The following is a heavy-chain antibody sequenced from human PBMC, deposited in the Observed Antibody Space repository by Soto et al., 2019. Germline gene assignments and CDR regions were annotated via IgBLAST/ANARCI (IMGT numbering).Heavy chain of an antibody. J-gene: IGHJ4*02. CDR3: AASLGYCSGGSCPTVF. Sequence: QVQLVQSGAEVKKPGASVKVSCKASGYTFTSYGISWVRQAPGQGLEWMGWISAYNGNTNYAQKLQGRVTMTTDTXTXRAYMELRSLRSDDTAVYYCAASLGYCSGGSCPTVFWGQGTLVTVSS. CDR2: ISAYNGNT. D-gene: IGHD2-15*01. CDR1: GYTFTSYG. V-gene: IGHV1-18*01.